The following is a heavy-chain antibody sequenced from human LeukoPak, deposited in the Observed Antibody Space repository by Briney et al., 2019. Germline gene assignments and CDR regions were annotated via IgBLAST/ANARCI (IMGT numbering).Heavy chain of an antibody. CDR3: ARLNGGLDSPMGN. CDR2: IKQDGSEK. CDR1: GFTFSSYW. Sequence: PGGSLRLSCAASGFTFSSYWMSWVRQAPGKGLEWVANIKQDGSEKYYVDSVKGRFTIFRDNAKNSLYLQMSSLRVEDTAVYYCARLNGGLDSPMGNWGQGTLVSVSS. J-gene: IGHJ4*02. V-gene: IGHV3-7*01. D-gene: IGHD5-18*01.